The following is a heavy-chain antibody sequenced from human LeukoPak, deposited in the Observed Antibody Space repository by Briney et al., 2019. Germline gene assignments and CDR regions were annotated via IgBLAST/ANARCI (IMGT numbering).Heavy chain of an antibody. CDR1: GYTFTVHY. V-gene: IGHV1-18*04. D-gene: IGHD2-2*03. J-gene: IGHJ4*01. CDR3: ARTTVDIVVVPAAQIVDY. Sequence: GASVKVSCKASGYTFTVHYMHWVRQAPGQGLEWMGWISAYNGNANYAQKLQGRVTMTTATSPRTAYMELRSLRSDDTAVYYCARTTVDIVVVPAAQIVDYWGQGTLVTVSS. CDR2: ISAYNGNA.